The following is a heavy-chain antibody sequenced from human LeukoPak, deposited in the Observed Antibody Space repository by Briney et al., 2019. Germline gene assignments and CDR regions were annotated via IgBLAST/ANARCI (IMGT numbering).Heavy chain of an antibody. CDR2: ISGSGGST. J-gene: IGHJ4*02. CDR1: GFTFSSNA. V-gene: IGHV3-23*01. D-gene: IGHD3-10*01. Sequence: GGSLRLSCAASGFTFSSNAMSWGRQAPGKGLEWVSAISGSGGSTYYADSVKGRFTISRDNSKNTLYLQMNSLRAEDTAVYYCANPVRGGLAANWGQGTLVTVSS. CDR3: ANPVRGGLAAN.